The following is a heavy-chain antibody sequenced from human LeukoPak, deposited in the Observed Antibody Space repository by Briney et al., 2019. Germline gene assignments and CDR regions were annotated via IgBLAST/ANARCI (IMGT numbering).Heavy chain of an antibody. V-gene: IGHV3-15*01. CDR2: IKSKTDGGTT. D-gene: IGHD3-22*01. J-gene: IGHJ4*02. CDR1: GFTFSNAW. CDR3: TRDFLEYYYDSSGYYTLDY. Sequence: PGGSLRLSCAASGFTFSNAWMTWVRQAPGKGLEWVGRIKSKTDGGTTHYAAPVKGRFTISRDDSRNTLYLQMNSLKTEDTAVYYCTRDFLEYYYDSSGYYTLDYWGQGTLVTVSS.